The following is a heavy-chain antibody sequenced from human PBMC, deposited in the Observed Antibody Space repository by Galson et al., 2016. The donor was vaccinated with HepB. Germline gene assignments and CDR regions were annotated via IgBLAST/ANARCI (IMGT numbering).Heavy chain of an antibody. J-gene: IGHJ3*02. V-gene: IGHV5-51*03. D-gene: IGHD3-22*01. CDR1: GYSFTTYW. CDR2: IYPGDSGT. Sequence: QSGAEVKKPGESLKISCKGSGYSFTTYWIGWVRQMPGKGLEWMGIIYPGDSGTRYSPSFKGQVTISADKSITTAYLQWSSLKASDTAMYYCASHDKFDSSDYYRLDAFDMGGQGTMVTVSS. CDR3: ASHDKFDSSDYYRLDAFDM.